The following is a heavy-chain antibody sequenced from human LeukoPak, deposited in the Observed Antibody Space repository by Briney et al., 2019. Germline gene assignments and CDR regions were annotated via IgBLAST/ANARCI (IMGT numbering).Heavy chain of an antibody. Sequence: GGSLRLSCAASGFTFSSYEMNWVRQAPGKGLEWASYISSSSSTIYYADSVKGRFTISRDNAKNSLYLQMNSLRAEDTAVYYCARDGDMIVDYWGQGTLVTVSS. J-gene: IGHJ4*02. V-gene: IGHV3-48*01. CDR1: GFTFSSYE. D-gene: IGHD3-22*01. CDR2: ISSSSSTI. CDR3: ARDGDMIVDY.